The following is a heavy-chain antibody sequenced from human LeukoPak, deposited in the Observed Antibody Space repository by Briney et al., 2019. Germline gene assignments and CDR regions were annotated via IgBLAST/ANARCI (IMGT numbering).Heavy chain of an antibody. V-gene: IGHV3-48*01. CDR2: ISLTRTT. D-gene: IGHD5-24*01. CDR1: GFIFSDYS. Sequence: AGGSLRLSCAASGFIFSDYSMTWVRQAPGKGLEWISYISLTRTTYYADSVKGRFTISRDNAKNSLYLQMNSLRAEDTALYYCARDGYNRKLDYWGQGTLVTVSS. CDR3: ARDGYNRKLDY. J-gene: IGHJ4*02.